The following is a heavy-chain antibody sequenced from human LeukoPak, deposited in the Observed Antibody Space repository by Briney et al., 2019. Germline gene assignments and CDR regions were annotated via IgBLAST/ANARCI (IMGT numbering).Heavy chain of an antibody. CDR3: ARGFLGGTDQYFDS. CDR1: GFTFSTYA. D-gene: IGHD6-19*01. J-gene: IGHJ4*02. CDR2: IGGGGPTT. Sequence: GGSLRLSSAASGFTFSTYAMNWVRQAPAKGLEWVSTIGGGGPTTDYADSVKDRFTISRDNSKNTLYLQMNSLRAEDTAVYFCARGFLGGTDQYFDSWGQGTLVTVSS. V-gene: IGHV3-23*01.